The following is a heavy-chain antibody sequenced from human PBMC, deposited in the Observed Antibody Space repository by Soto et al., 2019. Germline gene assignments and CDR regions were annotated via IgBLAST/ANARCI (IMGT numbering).Heavy chain of an antibody. CDR3: AKVMSHYYYYGMDV. D-gene: IGHD3-10*02. Sequence: QVQLVESGGGLVEPGGSLRLSCAASGFTFSSYGMHWVRQAPGKGLEWVAVISYDGSNKYYADSVKGRFTISRDNSKNTLYLQMNSLRAEDTAVYYCAKVMSHYYYYGMDVWGQGTTVTVSS. J-gene: IGHJ6*02. CDR1: GFTFSSYG. CDR2: ISYDGSNK. V-gene: IGHV3-30*18.